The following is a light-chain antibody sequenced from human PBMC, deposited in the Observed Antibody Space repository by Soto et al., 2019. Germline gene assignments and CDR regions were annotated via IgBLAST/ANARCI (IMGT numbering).Light chain of an antibody. CDR2: SNN. V-gene: IGLV1-44*01. CDR3: XXXXXSLNGYV. Sequence: QSVLTQPPSASGTPGQRVTISCSGSRSNIGNNPVNWYQQLPGAAPKLLMHSNNQRPSGVPDRFSGSNSGTSASLDISGLQAEDEADXYXXXXXXSLNGYVLGSGTXVTX. CDR1: RSNIGNNP. J-gene: IGLJ1*01.